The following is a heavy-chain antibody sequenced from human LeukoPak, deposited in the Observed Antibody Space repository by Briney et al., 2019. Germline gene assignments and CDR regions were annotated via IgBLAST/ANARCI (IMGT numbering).Heavy chain of an antibody. J-gene: IGHJ4*02. CDR3: ASAPNVNYFDY. CDR1: GGSISSYY. CDR2: IYYSGST. Sequence: SETLSLTCTVSGGSISSYYWSWIRQPPGKGLEWIGYIYYSGSTNYNPSLKSRVTISIDTSKNQFSLKLTSVTAADTAVYYCASAPNVNYFDYWGQGTLLTVST. V-gene: IGHV4-59*08. D-gene: IGHD2/OR15-2a*01.